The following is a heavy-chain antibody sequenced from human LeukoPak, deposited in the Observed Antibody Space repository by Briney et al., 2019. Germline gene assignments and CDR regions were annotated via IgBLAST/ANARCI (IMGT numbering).Heavy chain of an antibody. D-gene: IGHD1-14*01. CDR3: ARGGIPTGPYYYFYYMDV. CDR2: ISSGGGST. Sequence: GGSLRLSCAASGFTFSSYAMSWVRQAPGKGLEWVSTISSGGGSTYYADSVKGRFTISRDNSKNTLYLQMNSLSGDDAAVYSCARGGIPTGPYYYFYYMDVWGKGTAVTVSS. CDR1: GFTFSSYA. J-gene: IGHJ6*03. V-gene: IGHV3-23*01.